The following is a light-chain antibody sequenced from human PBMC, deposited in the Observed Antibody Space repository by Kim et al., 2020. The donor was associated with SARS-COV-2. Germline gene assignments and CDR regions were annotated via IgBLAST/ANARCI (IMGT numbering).Light chain of an antibody. V-gene: IGKV3-20*01. CDR2: GAS. CDR3: QQYGSSPPVT. CDR1: QSVSRSY. Sequence: AGERATLSCRASQSVSRSYLAWYQQKPGQAPRLLIYGASSRATGIPDRFSGSGSGTDFTLTISRLEPEDFAVYYCQQYGSSPPVTFGGGTKVDIK. J-gene: IGKJ4*01.